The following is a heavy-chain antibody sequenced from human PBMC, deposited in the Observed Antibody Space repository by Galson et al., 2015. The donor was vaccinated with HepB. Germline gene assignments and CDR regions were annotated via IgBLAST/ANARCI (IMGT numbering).Heavy chain of an antibody. CDR1: GGSISSYY. Sequence: TLSLTCTVSGGSISSYYWSWIRQPPGKGLEWIGYIYYSGSTNYNPSLKSRVTISVDTSKNQFSLKLSSVTAADTAVYYCARHTAMVVDYWGQGTLVTVSS. J-gene: IGHJ4*02. CDR3: ARHTAMVVDY. D-gene: IGHD5-18*01. V-gene: IGHV4-59*08. CDR2: IYYSGST.